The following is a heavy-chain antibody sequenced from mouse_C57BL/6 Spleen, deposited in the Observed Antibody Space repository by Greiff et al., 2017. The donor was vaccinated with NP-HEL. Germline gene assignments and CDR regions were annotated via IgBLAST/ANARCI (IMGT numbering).Heavy chain of an antibody. CDR3: AREELRDAMDY. D-gene: IGHD1-1*01. V-gene: IGHV1-4*01. CDR2: INPSSGYT. Sequence: QVQLQQSGAELARPGASVKMSCKASGYTFTSYTMHWVKQRPGQGLEWIGYINPSSGYTKYNQKFKDKATLTADKSSSTAYMQLSSLTSENSAIYYCAREELRDAMDYWGQGTSVTVSS. CDR1: GYTFTSYT. J-gene: IGHJ4*01.